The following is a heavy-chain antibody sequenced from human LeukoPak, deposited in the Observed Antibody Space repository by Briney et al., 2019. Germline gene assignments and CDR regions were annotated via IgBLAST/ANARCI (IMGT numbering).Heavy chain of an antibody. CDR2: IYSGGST. CDR3: VKDSVVVAGLVNYFDY. Sequence: GGSLRLSCAASGFTVSRNYMSWVRQAPGKGLEWVSLIYSGGSTYYADSVKGRFTISRDNSKNTLYLQMKGLRAEDTAVYYCVKDSVVVAGLVNYFDYWGQGTLVTVSS. J-gene: IGHJ4*02. V-gene: IGHV3-53*01. D-gene: IGHD6-19*01. CDR1: GFTVSRNY.